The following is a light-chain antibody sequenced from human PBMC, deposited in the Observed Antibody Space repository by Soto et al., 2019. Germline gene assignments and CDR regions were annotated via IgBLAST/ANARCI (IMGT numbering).Light chain of an antibody. CDR1: QNILFNSDNKNY. CDR3: QQYYSTPPT. J-gene: IGKJ5*01. CDR2: WAS. Sequence: DIVMTQSPDSLAVSLGERATINCKSSQNILFNSDNKNYFAWYQQKPGQPPKLLIYWASTRESGVPDRFSGSGSWTDFTLTISSLQAEDVAVYYCQQYYSTPPTFGQGTRLEIK. V-gene: IGKV4-1*01.